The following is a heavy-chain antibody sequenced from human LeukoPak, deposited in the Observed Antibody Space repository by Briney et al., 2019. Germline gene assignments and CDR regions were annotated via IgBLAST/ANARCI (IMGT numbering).Heavy chain of an antibody. CDR1: GYTFTSYD. CDR2: MNPNSGNT. CDR3: ARVAKRLLFAVRAFDI. V-gene: IGHV1-8*01. Sequence: ASVKVSCKASGYTFTSYDINWVRQATGQGLEWMGWMNPNSGNTGYAQKFQGRVTMTRNTSISTAYMELSSLRSEDTAVYYCARVAKRLLFAVRAFDIWGQGTMATVSS. J-gene: IGHJ3*02. D-gene: IGHD2-21*02.